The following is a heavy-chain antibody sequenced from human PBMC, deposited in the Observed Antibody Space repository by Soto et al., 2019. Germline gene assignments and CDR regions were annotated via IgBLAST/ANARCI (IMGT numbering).Heavy chain of an antibody. CDR3: ARPGNNYYYYGMDV. D-gene: IGHD1-1*01. Sequence: LGESLKISCKGSGYSFTSYRISWVRQMPGKGLEWMGRIDPSDSYTNYSPSFQGHVTISADKSISTAYLQWSSLKASDTAMYYCARPGNNYYYYGMDVWGQGTTVTVS. CDR1: GYSFTSYR. CDR2: IDPSDSYT. V-gene: IGHV5-10-1*01. J-gene: IGHJ6*02.